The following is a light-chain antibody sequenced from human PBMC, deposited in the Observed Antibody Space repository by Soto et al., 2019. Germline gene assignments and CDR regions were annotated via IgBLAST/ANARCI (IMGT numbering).Light chain of an antibody. CDR3: QSYDSDVVV. V-gene: IGLV6-57*04. CDR2: ENN. Sequence: NFMLTQPHSVSESPGKTVTISCTRSSGSIANNYVQWYQQRPGSAPTTVIYENNQRLSGVPDRFSGSTDGSSNSASLTISGLQTEDEADYYCQSYDSDVVVFGGGTKVTVL. J-gene: IGLJ2*01. CDR1: SGSIANNY.